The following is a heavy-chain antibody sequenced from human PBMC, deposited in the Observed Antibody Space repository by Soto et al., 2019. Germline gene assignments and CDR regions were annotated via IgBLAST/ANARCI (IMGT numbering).Heavy chain of an antibody. V-gene: IGHV3-30*18. J-gene: IGHJ6*02. Sequence: GGSLRLSCAASGFTFSSYGMHWVRQAPGKGLEWVAVISYDGSNKYYADSVKGRFTISRDNSKSTLYLQMNSLRAEDTAVYYCAKARQWLVHYYYYGMDVWGQGTTVTVSS. D-gene: IGHD6-19*01. CDR3: AKARQWLVHYYYYGMDV. CDR1: GFTFSSYG. CDR2: ISYDGSNK.